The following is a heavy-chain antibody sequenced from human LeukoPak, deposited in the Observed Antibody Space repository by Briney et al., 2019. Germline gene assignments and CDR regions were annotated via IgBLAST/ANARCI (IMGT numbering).Heavy chain of an antibody. CDR1: GFTVSGNY. CDR2: IYGGGST. Sequence: PGGSLRLSCAASGFTVSGNYMSWVRQDPGKGLEWVSVIYGGGSTVYASYVRGRFTIARDNSKNTLYLQMNSLRAEDTAVYYCARVDRGRGSRGAQHWGQGTLVTVSS. J-gene: IGHJ1*01. CDR3: ARVDRGRGSRGAQH. V-gene: IGHV3-53*01. D-gene: IGHD3-10*01.